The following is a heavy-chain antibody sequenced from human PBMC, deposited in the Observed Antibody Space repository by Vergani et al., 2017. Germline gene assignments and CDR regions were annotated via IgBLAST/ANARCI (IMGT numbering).Heavy chain of an antibody. CDR2: INHSGST. V-gene: IGHV4-34*01. D-gene: IGHD5-18*01. J-gene: IGHJ4*02. CDR3: AREYSYSPYYFDY. Sequence: QVQLQQWGAGLLKPSETLSLTCAVYGGSFSGYYWSWIRQPPGKGLEWIGEINHSGSTNYNPSLKSRVTISVDTSKNQFSLKLSSVTAADTAVYYCAREYSYSPYYFDYWGQGTLVTVSS. CDR1: GGSFSGYY.